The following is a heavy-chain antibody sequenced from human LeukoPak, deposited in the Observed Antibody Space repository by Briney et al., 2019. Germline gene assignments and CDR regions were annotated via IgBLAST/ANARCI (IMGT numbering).Heavy chain of an antibody. J-gene: IGHJ4*02. CDR1: GFTFSSYA. Sequence: GGSLRLSCAASGFTFSSYAMSWVRQTPGKGLEWVSAISAGGGSTYYADSVEGRFTISRDNSKNTLYLQMNSLRADDTAVYYCASLWSGSLRADYWGQGTLVTVSS. CDR3: ASLWSGSLRADY. V-gene: IGHV3-23*01. CDR2: ISAGGGST. D-gene: IGHD1-26*01.